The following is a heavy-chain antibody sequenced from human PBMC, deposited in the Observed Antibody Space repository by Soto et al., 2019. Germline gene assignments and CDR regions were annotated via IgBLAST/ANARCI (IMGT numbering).Heavy chain of an antibody. CDR1: GFTFSTYA. Sequence: VRLLESGGGLVQPGGSLRLSCSTSGFTFSTYAMNWVRQAPGKGLEWVSALSGSGGTTYYADSVRGRFTISRDNSKNPLFLQMNSLRAEDTALYYCAKQRADYGSGSDTYYFDFWGQGTLVTVSS. D-gene: IGHD3-10*01. J-gene: IGHJ4*02. V-gene: IGHV3-23*01. CDR2: LSGSGGTT. CDR3: AKQRADYGSGSDTYYFDF.